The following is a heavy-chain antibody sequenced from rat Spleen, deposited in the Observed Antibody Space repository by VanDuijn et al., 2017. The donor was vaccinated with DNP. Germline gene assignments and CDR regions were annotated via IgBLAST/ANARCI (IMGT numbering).Heavy chain of an antibody. J-gene: IGHJ2*01. Sequence: EVQLVESGGGLVQPGRSLKLFCAASGFTFSAYYMAWFRQAPTKGLEWVAYIRYDGGSTKYGDSVKGRFTISRDNAKNTLYLQMNSLRSEDMATYYCTRWNSGHFDYWGQGVMVSVSS. D-gene: IGHD4-3*01. CDR2: IRYDGGST. CDR1: GFTFSAYY. V-gene: IGHV5-22*01. CDR3: TRWNSGHFDY.